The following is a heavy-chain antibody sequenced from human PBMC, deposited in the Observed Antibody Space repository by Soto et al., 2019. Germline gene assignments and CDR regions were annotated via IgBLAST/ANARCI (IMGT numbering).Heavy chain of an antibody. V-gene: IGHV1-24*01. Sequence: ASVNVSCQVSGYTLTELSMHWVRQAPGKGLEWMGGFDPEDGETLYAQKFQGRVTMTEDTSTDTAYVALSSLRTEDTAVYYCATPHIAARRYYYYGMDVWGQGTTVTVSS. CDR3: ATPHIAARRYYYYGMDV. CDR1: GYTLTELS. D-gene: IGHD6-6*01. CDR2: FDPEDGET. J-gene: IGHJ6*02.